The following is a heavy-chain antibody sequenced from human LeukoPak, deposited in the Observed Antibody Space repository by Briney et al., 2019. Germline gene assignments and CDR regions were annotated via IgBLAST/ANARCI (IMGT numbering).Heavy chain of an antibody. J-gene: IGHJ4*02. CDR3: AKDGRTSGWPDY. V-gene: IGHV3-30*18. CDR1: GFTFSSYG. D-gene: IGHD6-19*01. CDR2: ISYDGSNK. Sequence: GGSLRLSCAASGFTFSSYGMHWVRQAPGKGLEWVAVISYDGSNKYYADSVKGRFTISRDNSKNTLYLQMNSLRAEDTAVYYCAKDGRTSGWPDYWGQGTLVTVSS.